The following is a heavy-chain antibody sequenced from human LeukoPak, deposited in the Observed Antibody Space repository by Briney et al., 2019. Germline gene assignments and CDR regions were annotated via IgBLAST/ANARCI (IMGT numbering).Heavy chain of an antibody. D-gene: IGHD2-21*02. V-gene: IGHV3-11*01. J-gene: IGHJ6*02. Sequence: GGSLRLSCAASGFTFSDYYMRWIRQAPGKGLEWVSYISSSGSTIYYADSVKGRFTISRDNAKNSLYLQMNSLRAEDTAVYYCARLYCGGDCPSLHYYGMDVWGQGTTVTVSS. CDR3: ARLYCGGDCPSLHYYGMDV. CDR1: GFTFSDYY. CDR2: ISSSGSTI.